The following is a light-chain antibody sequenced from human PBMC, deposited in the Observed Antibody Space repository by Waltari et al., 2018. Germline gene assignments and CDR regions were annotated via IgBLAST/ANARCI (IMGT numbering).Light chain of an antibody. CDR2: GAS. V-gene: IGKV3-15*01. CDR3: QQYHDWPRT. CDR1: QSVSSN. J-gene: IGKJ1*01. Sequence: EIVMTQSPATLSVSPGERATLSSRASQSVSSNLAWFQQKRGQAPRLLFYGASTRATGVPARFSGSGSGTDFTLTISSLQSEDLAVYYCQQYHDWPRTFGQGTKVEIK.